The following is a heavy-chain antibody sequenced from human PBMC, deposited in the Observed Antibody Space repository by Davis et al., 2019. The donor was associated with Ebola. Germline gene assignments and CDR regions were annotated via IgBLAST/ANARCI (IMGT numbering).Heavy chain of an antibody. CDR3: ARSGIAVAGTEYFQH. Sequence: ASVKVSCKASGYTFTSYYMHWVRQAPGQGLEWMGIINPSGGSTSYAQKFQGRVTMTRDTSTSTVYMELRSLRSDDTAVYYCARSGIAVAGTEYFQHWGQGTLVTVSS. J-gene: IGHJ1*01. V-gene: IGHV1-46*01. CDR2: INPSGGST. CDR1: GYTFTSYY. D-gene: IGHD6-19*01.